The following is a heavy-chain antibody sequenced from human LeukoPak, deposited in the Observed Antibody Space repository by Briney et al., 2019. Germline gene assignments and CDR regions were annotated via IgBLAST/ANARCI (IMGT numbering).Heavy chain of an antibody. Sequence: ASVKVSCKASGYTFTSYGISWVRQAPGQGLEWMGWISAYNGNTNYAQKLQGRVTMTTDTSTSTAYMELRSLRSDDTAVYYCASQDPDYSNYEGPVDVDAFDIWGQGTIVTVSS. V-gene: IGHV1-18*01. J-gene: IGHJ3*02. CDR2: ISAYNGNT. CDR1: GYTFTSYG. D-gene: IGHD4-11*01. CDR3: ASQDPDYSNYEGPVDVDAFDI.